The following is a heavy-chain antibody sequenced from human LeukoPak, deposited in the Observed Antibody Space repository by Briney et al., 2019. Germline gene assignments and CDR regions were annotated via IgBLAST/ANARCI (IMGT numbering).Heavy chain of an antibody. V-gene: IGHV1-2*06. CDR3: ASVTYYDSSGYYLGDY. CDR2: INPNSGGT. J-gene: IGHJ4*02. CDR1: GYTFTAYY. Sequence: GASVKVSCKASGYTFTAYYIHWVRQAPGQGLEWMGRINPNSGGTNYAQKFQGRVTMTRDTSISTAYMELSRLESDDTAVYYCASVTYYDSSGYYLGDYWGQGTLVTVSS. D-gene: IGHD3-22*01.